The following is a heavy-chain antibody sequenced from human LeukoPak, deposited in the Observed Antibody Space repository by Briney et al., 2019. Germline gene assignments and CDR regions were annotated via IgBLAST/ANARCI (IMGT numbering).Heavy chain of an antibody. J-gene: IGHJ4*02. D-gene: IGHD2-15*01. CDR2: ISGSGEST. CDR1: GFAFSSYA. V-gene: IGHV3-23*01. CDR3: AKGARYCSGGSCNYFDY. Sequence: GGSLRLSCVASGFAFSSYAMSWVRQAPGKGLEWVSSISGSGESTYYTDSVKGRFTISRDNSKNTLYLQMNSLRAEDMAVYYCAKGARYCSGGSCNYFDYWGQGTLVTVSS.